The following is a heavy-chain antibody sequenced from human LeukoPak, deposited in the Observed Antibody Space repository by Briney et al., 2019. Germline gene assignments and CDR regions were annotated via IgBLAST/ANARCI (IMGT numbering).Heavy chain of an antibody. CDR1: GYTFTGYG. J-gene: IGHJ4*02. D-gene: IGHD3-22*01. V-gene: IGHV1-18*01. Sequence: ASVKVSCKASGYTFTGYGISWVRQAPGQGLEWMGWISAYNGNTNYAQKLQGRVTMTTDTSTSTAYMELRSLRSDDTAVYYCAREGISSGYYPYYFDYWGQGTLVTVCS. CDR2: ISAYNGNT. CDR3: AREGISSGYYPYYFDY.